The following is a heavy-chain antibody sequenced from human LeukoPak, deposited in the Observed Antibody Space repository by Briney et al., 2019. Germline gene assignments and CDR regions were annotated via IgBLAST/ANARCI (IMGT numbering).Heavy chain of an antibody. CDR3: AHSPVNYDSSDQQSIFAY. Sequence: SGPTLVNPTQTLTLTCTFSGFSLRTSGVGVGWIRQPPGKALEWLALIYWNDDKRYSPSLKSRLTITKDTSKNQVDLTMTNMDRVDTAAYYCAHSPVNYDSSDQQSIFAYGGQGTLVTVSS. D-gene: IGHD3-22*01. V-gene: IGHV2-5*01. CDR2: IYWNDDK. J-gene: IGHJ4*02. CDR1: GFSLRTSGVG.